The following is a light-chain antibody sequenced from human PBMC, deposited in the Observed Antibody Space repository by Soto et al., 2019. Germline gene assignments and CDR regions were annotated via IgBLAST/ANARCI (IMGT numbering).Light chain of an antibody. J-gene: IGKJ1*01. Sequence: DVVMTQSPLSLSVTLGQPASISCMSSQSLVHSDGYTYLSWFQQRPGQSPRRLIYTVSNWDSGVPGRFSGSGSGTTFTLKISRVEAEDVCVYYCMQCKHWPWTFGQGTKVEIK. V-gene: IGKV2-30*02. CDR1: QSLVHSDGYTY. CDR2: TVS. CDR3: MQCKHWPWT.